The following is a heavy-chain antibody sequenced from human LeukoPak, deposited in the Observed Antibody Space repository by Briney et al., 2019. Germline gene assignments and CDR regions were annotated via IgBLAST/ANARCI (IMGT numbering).Heavy chain of an antibody. CDR3: ASPCSGGSCYSVYDTELT. J-gene: IGHJ4*02. Sequence: SVKVSCKASGGTFSSYAISWVRQAPGQGLEWMGGIIPIFGTANYAQKFQGRVTITADESTSTAYMELSSLRSEDTAVYYCASPCSGGSCYSVYDTELTWGQGTLVTVSS. CDR2: IIPIFGTA. D-gene: IGHD2-15*01. CDR1: GGTFSSYA. V-gene: IGHV1-69*13.